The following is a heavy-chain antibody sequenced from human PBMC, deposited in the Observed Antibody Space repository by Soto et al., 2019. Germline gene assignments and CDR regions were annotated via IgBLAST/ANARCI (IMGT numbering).Heavy chain of an antibody. CDR1: GFTFSNYA. D-gene: IGHD6-25*01. CDR3: ARRKRSDYYYMDV. J-gene: IGHJ6*03. V-gene: IGHV3-64*01. CDR2: ISSNGVGT. Sequence: EVQLVESGGGLVQPGGSLRLSCAASGFTFSNYAMDWVRQAPGKVLEYVSGISSNGVGTYYANSVKDRFTISRDNSKHTLSLQMGSLRAEDMAVYSCARRKRSDYYYMDVWGEGTSVTVSS.